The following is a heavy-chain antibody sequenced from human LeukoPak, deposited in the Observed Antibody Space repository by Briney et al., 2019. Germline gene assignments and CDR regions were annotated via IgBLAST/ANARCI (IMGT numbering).Heavy chain of an antibody. CDR2: IKQDGSLE. CDR3: ATSSGSSY. Sequence: GGSLTLSCAASGFTFSSCWMAWFRQAPGKGLEWGAHIKQDGSLEYYVDSVKGRFTISRDNAKNSLYLQMNSLRAEDTAVYYCATSSGSSYWGQGTLVTVSS. D-gene: IGHD6-25*01. J-gene: IGHJ4*02. CDR1: GFTFSSCW. V-gene: IGHV3-7*01.